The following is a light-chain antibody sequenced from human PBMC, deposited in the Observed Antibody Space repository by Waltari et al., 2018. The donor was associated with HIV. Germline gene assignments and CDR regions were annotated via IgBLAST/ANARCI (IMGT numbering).Light chain of an antibody. CDR1: SSDVGGYNY. J-gene: IGLJ3*02. CDR3: CSYAGTSTWV. Sequence: QSALTQPASVSGSPGQSITLSCTGPSSDVGGYNYVSWYQQHPGKAPKLMIYDVSKRPSGVSIRFSGSKSGNTASLTISGLQAEDEADYYCCSYAGTSTWVFGGGTQLTVL. CDR2: DVS. V-gene: IGLV2-23*02.